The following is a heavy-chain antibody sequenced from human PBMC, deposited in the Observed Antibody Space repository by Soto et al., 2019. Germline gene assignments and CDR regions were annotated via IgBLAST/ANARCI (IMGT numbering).Heavy chain of an antibody. CDR2: IYYSGSP. CDR1: GGSISSGGYY. Sequence: QVQLQESGPGLVKPSQTLSLTCTVSGGSISSGGYYWSWIRQPPGKGLEWIGDIYYSGSPYYNPSLKSRVTISVDTSKNQFSLKLSSVTAADTAVYYCASSIAARPDYSYYYYGMDVWGQGTTVTVSS. CDR3: ASSIAARPDYSYYYYGMDV. J-gene: IGHJ6*02. V-gene: IGHV4-31*03. D-gene: IGHD6-6*01.